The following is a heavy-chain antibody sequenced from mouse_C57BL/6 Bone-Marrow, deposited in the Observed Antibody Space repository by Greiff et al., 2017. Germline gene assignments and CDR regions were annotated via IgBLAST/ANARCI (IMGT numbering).Heavy chain of an antibody. CDR1: GFTFSDYG. J-gene: IGHJ1*03. V-gene: IGHV5-17*01. Sequence: EVKLVESGGGLVKPGGSLKLSCAASGFTFSDYGMHWVRQAPEKGLEWVAYISSGSSTIYYADTVKGRFTIPRDNAKNTLFLQMTSLRSEDTAMYYCAKEGLVYYGSSWYFDVWAQGPRSPSPQ. D-gene: IGHD1-1*01. CDR2: ISSGSSTI. CDR3: AKEGLVYYGSSWYFDV.